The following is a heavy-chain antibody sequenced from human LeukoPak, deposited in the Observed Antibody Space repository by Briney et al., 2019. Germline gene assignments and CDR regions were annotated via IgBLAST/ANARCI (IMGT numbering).Heavy chain of an antibody. J-gene: IGHJ4*02. CDR1: GGSISSSSYY. V-gene: IGHV4-39*01. CDR2: IYYSGST. Sequence: PSQTLSLTCTVSGGSISSSSYYWGWIRQPPGKGLEWIGSIYYSGSTYYNPSLKSRVTISVDTSKNQFSLKLSSVTAADTAVYYCAHGDPVRIIFDYWGQGTLVTVSS. CDR3: AHGDPVRIIFDY. D-gene: IGHD7-27*01.